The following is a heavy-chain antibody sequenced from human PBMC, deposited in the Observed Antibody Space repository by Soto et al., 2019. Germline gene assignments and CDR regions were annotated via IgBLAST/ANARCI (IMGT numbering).Heavy chain of an antibody. Sequence: QVQLVQSGAEVKKPGSSVKVSCKASGGTFSNYAITWVRQAPGQGLEWLGRIIPIFGSANYAQKFQGRVTITADESKTTDYMELSSLRSDNTAVYYCAKDGGKDGYFGNWFDPWGQGTRVTVSS. V-gene: IGHV1-69*15. CDR3: AKDGGKDGYFGNWFDP. CDR2: IIPIFGSA. D-gene: IGHD5-12*01. J-gene: IGHJ5*02. CDR1: GGTFSNYA.